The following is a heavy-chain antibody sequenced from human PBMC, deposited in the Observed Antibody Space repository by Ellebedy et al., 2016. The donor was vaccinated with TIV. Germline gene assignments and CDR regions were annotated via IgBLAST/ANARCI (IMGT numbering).Heavy chain of an antibody. CDR2: IKQDGSEK. Sequence: GGSLRLSCAASGFTFSNYWMSWVRQAPGKGLEWVANIKQDGSEKYYMDSVKGRFSISRDNAKNSLYVQMNSLRPEDTAVYYCARDQWLGRAYYFDYWGRGTLVTVSS. V-gene: IGHV3-7*01. J-gene: IGHJ4*02. CDR3: ARDQWLGRAYYFDY. D-gene: IGHD6-19*01. CDR1: GFTFSNYW.